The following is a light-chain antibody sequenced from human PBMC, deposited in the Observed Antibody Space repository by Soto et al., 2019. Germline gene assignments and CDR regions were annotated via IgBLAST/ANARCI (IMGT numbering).Light chain of an antibody. CDR1: SSDVGGYNY. Sequence: QSVLTQPASVSGSPGQSITISCTGTSSDVGGYNYVSWYQQHPGKAPKLMIYDVTSRPSGVSYCFSGSKSGNTASLTVSGLRAEDEADYYCNSYTSGAPLVFGGGTKLTVL. V-gene: IGLV2-14*01. CDR2: DVT. CDR3: NSYTSGAPLV. J-gene: IGLJ2*01.